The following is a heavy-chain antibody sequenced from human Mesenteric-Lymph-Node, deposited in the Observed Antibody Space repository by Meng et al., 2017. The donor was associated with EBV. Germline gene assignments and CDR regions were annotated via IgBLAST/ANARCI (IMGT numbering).Heavy chain of an antibody. D-gene: IGHD3-10*01. CDR1: GFSLSTSSMG. Sequence: QITLKGSGPKLVKPTQTLTLTCTFSGFSLSTSSMGVGWIRQPPGKALEWLSLIYWDDDKRYSPSLKTRLSITKDTSKNQVVLTLANVNPVDTARYYCTHVKYGAGSYYSDYWGQGTLVTVSS. CDR2: IYWDDDK. V-gene: IGHV2-5*02. CDR3: THVKYGAGSYYSDY. J-gene: IGHJ4*02.